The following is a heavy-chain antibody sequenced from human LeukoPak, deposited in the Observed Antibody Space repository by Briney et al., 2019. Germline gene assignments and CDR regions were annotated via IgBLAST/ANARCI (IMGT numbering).Heavy chain of an antibody. CDR1: GGSISSYY. Sequence: SETLSLTCTVSGGSISSYYWSWIRQPPGKGLEWIGYIYYSGSTNYNPSLKSRVTISVDTSKNQFSLKLSSVTAADTAVYYCARLRSYFSPFGYWGQGTLVTVSS. CDR3: ARLRSYFSPFGY. CDR2: IYYSGST. V-gene: IGHV4-59*08. J-gene: IGHJ4*02. D-gene: IGHD3-9*01.